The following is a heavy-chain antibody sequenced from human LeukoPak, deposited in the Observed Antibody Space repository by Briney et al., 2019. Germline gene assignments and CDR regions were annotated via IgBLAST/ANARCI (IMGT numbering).Heavy chain of an antibody. CDR2: IWSDGINK. J-gene: IGHJ4*02. Sequence: TGGSLRLSCAASGFTFSNYGIHWVRQAPGKGLERVAVIWSDGINKYYVDSVKGRFTISRDNSKNTLYLQMNSLRADDTAVYYCARSTYSSSSYYFDYWGQGSLVTVSS. D-gene: IGHD6-13*01. V-gene: IGHV3-33*01. CDR3: ARSTYSSSSYYFDY. CDR1: GFTFSNYG.